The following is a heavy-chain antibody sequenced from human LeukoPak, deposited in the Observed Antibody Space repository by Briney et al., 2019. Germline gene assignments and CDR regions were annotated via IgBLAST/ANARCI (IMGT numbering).Heavy chain of an antibody. J-gene: IGHJ5*02. D-gene: IGHD3-3*01. Sequence: GGSLRLSCAASGFTFSSYAMSWVRQAPGKGLEWVSAISGSGGSTYYADSVKGRFTISRDNSKNTLYLQMNSLRAEETAVYYCAKPDFWSGYFSRFDPWGQGTLVIVSS. CDR1: GFTFSSYA. CDR2: ISGSGGST. CDR3: AKPDFWSGYFSRFDP. V-gene: IGHV3-23*01.